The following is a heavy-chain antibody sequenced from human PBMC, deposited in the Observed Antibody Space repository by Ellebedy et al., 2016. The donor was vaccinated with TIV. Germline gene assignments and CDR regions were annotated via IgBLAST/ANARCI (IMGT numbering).Heavy chain of an antibody. Sequence: GGSLRLSCTSSGFTFSSFAMHWVRQAPGKGLEWLSVISAGGSSTYTADSVKGRFTITRDNSKTTLFLQMNRLRAEDTAVYYCAKGSSSGFNYDRVGFQYWGQGTLVTVSS. CDR1: GFTFSSFA. CDR3: AKGSSSGFNYDRVGFQY. V-gene: IGHV3-23*01. D-gene: IGHD3-22*01. J-gene: IGHJ4*02. CDR2: ISAGGSST.